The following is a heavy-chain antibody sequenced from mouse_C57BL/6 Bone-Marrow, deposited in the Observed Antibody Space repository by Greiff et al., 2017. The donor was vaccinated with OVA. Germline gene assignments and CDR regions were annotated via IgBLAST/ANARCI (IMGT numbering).Heavy chain of an antibody. D-gene: IGHD1-1*01. CDR1: GYTFTSYW. J-gene: IGHJ3*01. Sequence: QVQLKQPGAELVKPGASVKLSCKASGYTFTSYWMHWVKQRPGRGLEWIGRIDPNSGGTKYNEKFKSKATLTVDKPSSTAYMQLSSLTSEDSAVYYCARSRSNYYGSSRAWFAYWGQGTLVTVSA. CDR3: ARSRSNYYGSSRAWFAY. V-gene: IGHV1-72*01. CDR2: IDPNSGGT.